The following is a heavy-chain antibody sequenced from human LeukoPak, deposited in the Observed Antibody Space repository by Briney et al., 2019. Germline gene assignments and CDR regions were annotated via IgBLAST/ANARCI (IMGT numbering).Heavy chain of an antibody. CDR3: AKMTSPLFDY. D-gene: IGHD2-21*02. J-gene: IGHJ4*02. CDR1: GFTFSTCA. CDR2: ISGTTSGT. Sequence: GGSLRLSCAASGFTFSTCAMSWVRQAPGKGLEWVSGISGTTSGTYYADSVKGRFTISRDNSKNTLYLQMNSLRAEDTAVYYCAKMTSPLFDYWGQGTLVTVS. V-gene: IGHV3-23*01.